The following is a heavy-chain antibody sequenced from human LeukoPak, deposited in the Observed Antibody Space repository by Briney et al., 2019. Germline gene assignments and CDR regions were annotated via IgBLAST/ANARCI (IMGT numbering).Heavy chain of an antibody. D-gene: IGHD4-11*01. Sequence: GASVKVSCKASGYTFTGYYMHWVRQAPGQGLEWMGWINPNSGGTNYAQKFQGRVTMTRDTSISTAYMELSGLRSDDTAVYYCARKVTTWNSFDPWGQGTLVTVSS. CDR2: INPNSGGT. J-gene: IGHJ5*02. V-gene: IGHV1-2*02. CDR3: ARKVTTWNSFDP. CDR1: GYTFTGYY.